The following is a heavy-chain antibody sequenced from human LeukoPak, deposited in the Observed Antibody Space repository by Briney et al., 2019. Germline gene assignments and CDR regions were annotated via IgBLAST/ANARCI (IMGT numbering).Heavy chain of an antibody. CDR2: IWDDGSNK. J-gene: IGHJ6*02. V-gene: IGHV3-33*01. CDR3: ARDGINSYGFFAPSSYYYGMDV. D-gene: IGHD5-18*01. CDR1: GFTFSSYG. Sequence: PGGSLRLSCAASGFTFSSYGMHWVRQAPGKGLEWVAVIWDDGSNKYYADSVKGRFTISRDNSKNTLYLQMNSLRAEDTAVYYCARDGINSYGFFAPSSYYYGMDVWGQGTTVTVSS.